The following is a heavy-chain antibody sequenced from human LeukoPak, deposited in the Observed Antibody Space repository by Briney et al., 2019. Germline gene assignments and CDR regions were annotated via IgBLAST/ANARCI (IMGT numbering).Heavy chain of an antibody. D-gene: IGHD1-26*01. CDR1: GFTVSSNY. CDR3: ARAPGLKWELPQTLYMDV. Sequence: PGGSLRLSCAASGFTVSSNYMSWVRQAPGKGLEWVSVIYSGGSTYYADSVKGRFTISRDNSKNTLYLQMNSLRAEDTAVYYCARAPGLKWELPQTLYMDVWGTGTTVTVSS. CDR2: IYSGGST. V-gene: IGHV3-53*01. J-gene: IGHJ6*03.